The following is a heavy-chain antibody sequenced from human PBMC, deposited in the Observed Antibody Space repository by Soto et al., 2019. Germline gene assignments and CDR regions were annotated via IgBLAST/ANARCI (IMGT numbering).Heavy chain of an antibody. CDR3: ARVKYSGYDFKLAFDI. V-gene: IGHV1-3*01. CDR2: IHAGNGYT. J-gene: IGHJ3*02. Sequence: QVQLVQSGAQVKKPGASVKVSCKASGYTFDNYALHWVRQAPGRRLEWMGWIHAGNGYTKYSQSFQGRVTLTRDTSARTVHMALRSLRSADTAVYYCARVKYSGYDFKLAFDIWGQGTMVTVSS. D-gene: IGHD5-12*01. CDR1: GYTFDNYA.